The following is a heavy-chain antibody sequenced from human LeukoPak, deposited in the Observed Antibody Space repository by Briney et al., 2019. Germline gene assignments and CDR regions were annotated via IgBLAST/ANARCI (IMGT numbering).Heavy chain of an antibody. D-gene: IGHD3-9*01. CDR1: GFTVTTNY. J-gene: IGHJ4*02. Sequence: GGSLRLSCAASGFTVTTNYMTWVRQPPGKGLEWVSIIYSGGSTFYADSVKDRFTISRDTSKNALYLQMNSLGVEDTAVYYCATKPNYDILTGYYLNYWGQGTLVTVSS. V-gene: IGHV3-66*01. CDR3: ATKPNYDILTGYYLNY. CDR2: IYSGGST.